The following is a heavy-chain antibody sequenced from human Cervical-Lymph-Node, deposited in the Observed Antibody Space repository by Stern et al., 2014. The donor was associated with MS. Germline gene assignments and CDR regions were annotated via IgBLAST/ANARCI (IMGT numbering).Heavy chain of an antibody. Sequence: VQLVESGAEVRKPGESLRISCEVSGYRFTNNWIGWVRQVPGKGLEWMGVIYPGDSETSYSPSFPSQVTILADTAYSIHYLQWSSMKASDTAIYYCARRGHGYMGIDYWGQGTLVTVSS. CDR1: GYRFTNNW. CDR2: IYPGDSET. CDR3: ARRGHGYMGIDY. D-gene: IGHD1-1*01. V-gene: IGHV5-51*01. J-gene: IGHJ4*02.